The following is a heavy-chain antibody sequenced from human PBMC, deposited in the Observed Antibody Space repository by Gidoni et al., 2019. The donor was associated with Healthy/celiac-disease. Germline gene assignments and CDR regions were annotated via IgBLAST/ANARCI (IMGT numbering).Heavy chain of an antibody. CDR2: IYYSGST. J-gene: IGHJ4*02. CDR3: ARHGYSYGYLDY. CDR1: GGSISSYY. Sequence: QVQLQESGPGLVKPSETLSLTCTVPGGSISSYYWSWIRQPPGKGLEWIGYIYYSGSTNYNPSLKSRVTISVDTSKNQFSLKLSSVTAADTAVYYCARHGYSYGYLDYWGQGTLVTVSS. D-gene: IGHD5-18*01. V-gene: IGHV4-59*08.